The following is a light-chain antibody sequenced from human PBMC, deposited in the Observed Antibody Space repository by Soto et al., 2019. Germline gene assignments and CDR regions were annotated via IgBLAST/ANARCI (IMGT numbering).Light chain of an antibody. CDR1: SSDVGTYNL. CDR2: EGS. CDR3: CLYAGGSTFYV. Sequence: QSALTQPASVSGSPGQSITISCTGTSSDVGTYNLVSWYQQHPGKAPKLTISEGSKRPSGVSNRFSGSKSYNTASLTISGLQAEDEAHYYCCLYAGGSTFYVFGTGTKVTVL. V-gene: IGLV2-23*03. J-gene: IGLJ1*01.